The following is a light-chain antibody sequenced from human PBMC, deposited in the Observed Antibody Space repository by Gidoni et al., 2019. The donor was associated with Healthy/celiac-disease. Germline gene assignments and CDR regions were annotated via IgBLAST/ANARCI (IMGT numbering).Light chain of an antibody. CDR1: SSNIGSNT. CDR3: AAWDDSLNGAV. V-gene: IGLV1-44*01. Sequence: QSVLTQPPSASGTPGQRVTISCSGSSSNIGSNTVNWYQQLPGTAPNLLIYSNTQRPSGVPDRFSGSKSGTSASLAISGLQSEDEADYYCAAWDDSLNGAVFGGGTQLTVL. J-gene: IGLJ7*01. CDR2: SNT.